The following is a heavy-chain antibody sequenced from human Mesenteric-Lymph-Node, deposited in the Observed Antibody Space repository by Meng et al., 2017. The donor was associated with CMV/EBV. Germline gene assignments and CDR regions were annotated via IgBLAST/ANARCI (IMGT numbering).Heavy chain of an antibody. D-gene: IGHD2-2*01. CDR3: ARGASSTSLGY. V-gene: IGHV4-34*01. Sequence: SETLSLTCAVYGGSFSGSFSGHYWSCIRQAPGKGLEWSGEIKHYESIIYNPSLKSRVSISLDTSKNQLSLKLIAVTAADTAVYYCARGASSTSLGYWGQGTLVTVSS. CDR1: GGSFSGSFSGHY. J-gene: IGHJ4*02. CDR2: IKHYESI.